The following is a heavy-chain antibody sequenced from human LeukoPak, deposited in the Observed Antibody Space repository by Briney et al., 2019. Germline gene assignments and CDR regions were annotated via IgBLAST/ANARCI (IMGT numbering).Heavy chain of an antibody. CDR2: ISAGGDST. CDR1: GFTFSSYA. V-gene: IGHV3-23*01. J-gene: IGHJ6*03. Sequence: GSLRLSCAASGFTFSSYAMSWVRQAPGKGLGWVAAISAGGDSTYYADSVKGRFTISRDNSKSTLYLQMNNLRAEDTAVYYCAKHWSYCSTTSCFFNYYYYYMDVWGKGTTVTVSS. D-gene: IGHD2-2*01. CDR3: AKHWSYCSTTSCFFNYYYYYMDV.